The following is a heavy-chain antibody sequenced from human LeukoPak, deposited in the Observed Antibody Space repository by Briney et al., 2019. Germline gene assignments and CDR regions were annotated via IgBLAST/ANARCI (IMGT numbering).Heavy chain of an antibody. CDR3: ARDPPSYYDSSGYSGFDY. V-gene: IGHV1-46*01. D-gene: IGHD3-22*01. Sequence: EASVKVSCKASGYTFTSYYMHWVRQAPGQGLEWMGIINPSGGSTSYAQKFRGRVTMTRDMSTSTVYMELSSLRSEDTAVYYCARDPPSYYDSSGYSGFDYWGQGTLVTVSS. CDR2: INPSGGST. CDR1: GYTFTSYY. J-gene: IGHJ4*02.